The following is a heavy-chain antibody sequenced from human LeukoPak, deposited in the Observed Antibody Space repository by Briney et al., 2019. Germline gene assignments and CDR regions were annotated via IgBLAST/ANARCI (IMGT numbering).Heavy chain of an antibody. D-gene: IGHD5-18*01. CDR1: GGTFDNHA. Sequence: SVRVSCKASGGTFDNHAISWVRQAPGQGPEWMGRVVPMFGIRNYPQRFRGRVNITADKSTNTAYMELSSLRSEDTAIYYCATEPSRSYSFDHLNFWGLGTPATVSS. V-gene: IGHV1-69*04. J-gene: IGHJ4*02. CDR3: ATEPSRSYSFDHLNF. CDR2: VVPMFGIR.